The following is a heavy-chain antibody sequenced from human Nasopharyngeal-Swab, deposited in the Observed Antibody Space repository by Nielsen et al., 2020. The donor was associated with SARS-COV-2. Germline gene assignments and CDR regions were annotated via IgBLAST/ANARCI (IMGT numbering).Heavy chain of an antibody. D-gene: IGHD2-2*01. CDR2: ISSNGGST. Sequence: GGSLRLSCAASGFTFSIYAMYWVRQAPGKGLEYVSAISSNGGSTYYANSVKGRFTISRDNSKNTLYLQMGSLRAEDMAVYYCARDGAGLVVVPAADYYYGMDVWGQGTTVTVSS. V-gene: IGHV3-64*01. CDR3: ARDGAGLVVVPAADYYYGMDV. CDR1: GFTFSIYA. J-gene: IGHJ6*02.